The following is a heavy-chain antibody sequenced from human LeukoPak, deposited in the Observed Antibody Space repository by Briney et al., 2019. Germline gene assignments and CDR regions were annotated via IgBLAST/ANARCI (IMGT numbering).Heavy chain of an antibody. J-gene: IGHJ4*02. CDR2: IYYSGST. CDR1: GGSVSSSSYY. Sequence: SETLSLTCTVSGGSVSSSSYYWGWIRQPPGKGLEWIGSIYYSGSTYYNPSLKSRVTISVDTSKNQFSLRLSSVTAADTAVYYCARDDGIDWGQGTLVTVSS. CDR3: ARDDGID. V-gene: IGHV4-39*07. D-gene: IGHD1-26*01.